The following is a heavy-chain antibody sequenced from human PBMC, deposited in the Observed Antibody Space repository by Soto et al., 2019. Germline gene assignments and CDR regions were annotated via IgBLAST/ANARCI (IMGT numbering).Heavy chain of an antibody. D-gene: IGHD5-18*01. V-gene: IGHV3-30-3*01. J-gene: IGHJ6*02. CDR1: GFTFSSYA. Sequence: QVQLVESGGGVVQPGRSLRLSCAASGFTFSSYAMHWVRQAPGKGLEWVAVISYDGSNKYYADSVKGRFTISRDNSKNTLYLQMNSLRAEDTAVYYCAREIDTAMDVYYYGMDVWGQGTTVTVSS. CDR2: ISYDGSNK. CDR3: AREIDTAMDVYYYGMDV.